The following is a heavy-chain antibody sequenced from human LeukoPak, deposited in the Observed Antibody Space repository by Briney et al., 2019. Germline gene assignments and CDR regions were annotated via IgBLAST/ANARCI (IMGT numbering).Heavy chain of an antibody. J-gene: IGHJ6*02. CDR2: INPNVGGT. CDR1: GYTFTDHY. CDR3: ARRFCSGVTCYPFGMDV. V-gene: IGHV1-2*02. Sequence: GASVKVSCKASGYTFTDHYVHWVRQAPGQGLEWMGCINPNVGGTNYAQKFQGRVTMSRDTSISTVYMEVSRLRSDDTAVYFCARRFCSGVTCYPFGMDVWGQGTTVTVSS. D-gene: IGHD2-15*01.